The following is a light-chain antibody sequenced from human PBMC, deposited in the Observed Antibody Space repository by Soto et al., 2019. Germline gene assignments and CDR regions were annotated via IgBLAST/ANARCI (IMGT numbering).Light chain of an antibody. J-gene: IGKJ5*01. V-gene: IGKV3-15*01. CDR1: QSVSGN. CDR3: QQYNYRPPA. CDR2: GAS. Sequence: EIVMTQSPATLSVSPGERAALSCRASQSVSGNLAWYQQTPGQAPRLLIYGASTRPTGIPARFSGSGLGTEFTLIISSLKSEDFAVYYCQQYNYRPPALGQGTRVEI.